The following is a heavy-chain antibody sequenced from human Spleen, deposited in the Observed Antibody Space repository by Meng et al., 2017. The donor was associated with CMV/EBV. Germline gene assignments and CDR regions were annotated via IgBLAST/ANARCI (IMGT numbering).Heavy chain of an antibody. V-gene: IGHV3-30*02. CDR2: IRYDGSNK. D-gene: IGHD5-24*01. J-gene: IGHJ4*02. CDR1: GFTFSSYG. Sequence: GESLKISCAASGFTFSSYGMHWVRQAPGKGLEWVAFIRYDGSNKYYADSVKGRFTISRDNSKNTLYLQMNSLRAEDTAVYYCAKGHVRVEMATRGDLDYWDQGTLVTVSS. CDR3: AKGHVRVEMATRGDLDY.